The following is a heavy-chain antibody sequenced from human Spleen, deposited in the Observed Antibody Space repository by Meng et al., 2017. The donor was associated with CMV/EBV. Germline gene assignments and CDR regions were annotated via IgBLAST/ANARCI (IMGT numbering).Heavy chain of an antibody. J-gene: IGHJ4*02. CDR3: ASGDGEGGYYFDY. V-gene: IGHV4-39*07. D-gene: IGHD2-21*02. CDR2: VYYSGTT. Sequence: GSLRLSCTVSGGSISSGTFFWGWIRQTPGKGLEWIGSVYYSGTTYHNPSLKSRVTMSVDTSKNQFSLKLSSVTAADTAVYYCASGDGEGGYYFDYWGQGTLVTVSS. CDR1: GGSISSGTFF.